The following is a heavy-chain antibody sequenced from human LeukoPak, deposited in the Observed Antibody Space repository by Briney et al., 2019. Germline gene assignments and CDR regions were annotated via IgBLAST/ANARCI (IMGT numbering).Heavy chain of an antibody. CDR3: ARGGGSMYFDD. CDR2: IGGSGSDT. CDR1: GFTFSSYA. D-gene: IGHD1-26*01. Sequence: TPGGSLRLSCAASGFTFSSYAMSWVRQAPGKGLESIAYIGGSGSDTNYADSVRGRFTISRDNARSSLFLQMNSLTAEDSAVYYCARGGGSMYFDDWGQGTLVTVSS. V-gene: IGHV3-21*01. J-gene: IGHJ4*02.